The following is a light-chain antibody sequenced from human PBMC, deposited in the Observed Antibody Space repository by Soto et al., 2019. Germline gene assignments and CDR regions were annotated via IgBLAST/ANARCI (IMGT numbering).Light chain of an antibody. CDR3: QQSYRTPLT. Sequence: DIQMTQSPSTLSASVRDRVTITCRASQSISSYVNGDQQKPGKAPKLLIDAASSLQRLGPSRFSGRGAGTDFTLTSSSLQPEDFATYYCQQSYRTPLTFGGGTKVDIK. J-gene: IGKJ4*01. CDR2: AAS. V-gene: IGKV1-39*01. CDR1: QSISSY.